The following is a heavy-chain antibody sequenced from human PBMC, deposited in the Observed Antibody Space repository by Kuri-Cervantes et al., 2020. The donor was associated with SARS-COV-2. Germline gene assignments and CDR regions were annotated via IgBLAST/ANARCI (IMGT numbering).Heavy chain of an antibody. CDR2: IHRSGST. J-gene: IGHJ6*02. Sequence: SETLSLTCAVSGGSIRSSNWWSWVRQPPGKGLEWIGEIHRSGSTNYNPSLKSRVTISVGKSNNQFSLKLTSVTAADTAVYYCATTTTGTTSNNGMDVWGQGTTVTVSS. V-gene: IGHV4-4*02. CDR3: ATTTTGTTSNNGMDV. D-gene: IGHD1-1*01. CDR1: GGSIRSSNW.